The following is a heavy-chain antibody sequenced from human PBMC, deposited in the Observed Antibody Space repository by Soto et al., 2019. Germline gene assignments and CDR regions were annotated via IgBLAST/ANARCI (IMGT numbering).Heavy chain of an antibody. CDR2: IYYSGST. J-gene: IGHJ3*01. Sequence: SETLSLTCTVSGGSISSYYWSWIRQPPGMGLEWIGYIYYSGSTSYNPSLKSRVIISVDTSKNQFSLNLSSVTAADTAVYYCARDVIGTGWYFSGVFTLWGQGTMV. D-gene: IGHD6-19*01. CDR3: ARDVIGTGWYFSGVFTL. V-gene: IGHV4-59*01. CDR1: GGSISSYY.